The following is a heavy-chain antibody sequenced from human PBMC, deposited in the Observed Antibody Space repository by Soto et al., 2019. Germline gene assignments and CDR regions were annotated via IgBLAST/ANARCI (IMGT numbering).Heavy chain of an antibody. CDR2: ISAYNGNT. D-gene: IGHD3-10*01. CDR1: GYTFTSYG. Sequence: GASVKVSCKASGYTFTSYGISWVRQAPGQGLEWMGWISAYNGNTNYAQKLQGRVTMTTDTSTSTAYMELRSLRSDDTAVYYCASLGSGSFSYYSYYYMDVWGKGTTVTVSS. CDR3: ASLGSGSFSYYSYYYMDV. V-gene: IGHV1-18*01. J-gene: IGHJ6*03.